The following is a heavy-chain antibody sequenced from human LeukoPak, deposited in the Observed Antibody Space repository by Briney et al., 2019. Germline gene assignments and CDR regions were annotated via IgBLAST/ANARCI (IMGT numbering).Heavy chain of an antibody. CDR1: GFTFSSYW. Sequence: GGSLRLSCAASGFTFSSYWMSWVRQAPGKGLEWVANINQDGSEKYYVDSVKGRFTISRDNAKNSLCLQMNSLRAEDTAVYYCAGFYDYVWGSYRPGGAIDYWGQGTLVTVSS. D-gene: IGHD3-16*02. CDR2: INQDGSEK. V-gene: IGHV3-7*01. J-gene: IGHJ4*02. CDR3: AGFYDYVWGSYRPGGAIDY.